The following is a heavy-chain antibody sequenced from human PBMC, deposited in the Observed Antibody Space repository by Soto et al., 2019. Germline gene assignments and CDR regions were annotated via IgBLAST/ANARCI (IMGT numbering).Heavy chain of an antibody. J-gene: IGHJ4*01. CDR1: EFIFNTHW. CDR2: INQDGSAK. V-gene: IGHV3-7*01. Sequence: GGSLRLSCVASEFIFNTHWMSWVRQAPGKGLEWVASINQDGSAKKYGKSVEGRFTISRDNDKNALYLQMNSLRADDTAVYFCVRGMNPLFGGQGTLVTVSS. CDR3: VRGMNPLF.